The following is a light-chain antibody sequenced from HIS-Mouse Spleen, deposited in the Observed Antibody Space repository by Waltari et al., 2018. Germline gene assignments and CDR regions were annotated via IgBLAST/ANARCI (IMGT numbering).Light chain of an antibody. V-gene: IGKV3-11*01. J-gene: IGKJ4*01. CDR1: QRVSSY. CDR3: QQRSNWPLT. Sequence: EIVLTQSPATLSLSPGERATLSCRACQRVSSYLAWYQQKPGQAPRLLIYDASNRATGIPARFSGSGSGTDFTLTISSLEPEDFAVYYCQQRSNWPLTFGGGTKVEIK. CDR2: DAS.